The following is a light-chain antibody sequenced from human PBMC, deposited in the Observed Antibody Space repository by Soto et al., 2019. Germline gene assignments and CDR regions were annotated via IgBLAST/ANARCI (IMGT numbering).Light chain of an antibody. CDR3: HQRQSWPRT. CDR2: LAS. CDR1: QAVNTS. V-gene: IGKV3D-11*03. Sequence: EIVLTQSPATLSSFPGDRVTLSCRASQAVNTSLAWYQHKPGQAPRLLIYLASNRAAGVPARFSGSGSGTDFALTISDVEPEDFAVYYCHQRQSWPRTFGQGTKV. J-gene: IGKJ1*01.